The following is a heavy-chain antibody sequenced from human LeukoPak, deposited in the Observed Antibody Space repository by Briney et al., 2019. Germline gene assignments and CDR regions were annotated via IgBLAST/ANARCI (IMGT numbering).Heavy chain of an antibody. J-gene: IGHJ4*02. D-gene: IGHD6-19*01. CDR3: GYSSGWIFDY. CDR1: GFTFSSYW. Sequence: PGGPLRLSCAASGFTFSSYWMSWVRQAPGKGLEWVANIKQDGSEKHYVDSVKGRFTISRDNAKNSLYLQMNSLRDEDTAVYYCGYSSGWIFDYWGQGTQVTVSS. CDR2: IKQDGSEK. V-gene: IGHV3-7*01.